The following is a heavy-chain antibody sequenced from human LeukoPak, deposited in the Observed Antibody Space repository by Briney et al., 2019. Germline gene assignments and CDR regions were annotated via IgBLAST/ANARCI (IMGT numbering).Heavy chain of an antibody. V-gene: IGHV1-2*02. J-gene: IGHJ4*02. CDR1: GYTFSGTGWY. D-gene: IGHD3-10*01. Sequence: GDSEKVSCKASGYTFSGTGWYLYWLRQAPGQGLECMGWIYPYTGATHYAQKFQGRVAMTRDTSISTAYMELSRLRPDDTAVYYCARDGPAQMVDFDYWGQGTLVTVSS. CDR3: ARDGPAQMVDFDY. CDR2: IYPYTGAT.